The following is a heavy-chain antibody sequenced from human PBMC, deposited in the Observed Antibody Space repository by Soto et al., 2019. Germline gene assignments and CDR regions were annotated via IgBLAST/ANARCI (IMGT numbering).Heavy chain of an antibody. CDR2: IKEDGSEN. CDR3: ARGQYGGKGY. D-gene: IGHD2-15*01. Sequence: EVQLVESGGGLVQPGGSLRLSCAASGFTFSSYWMNWVRQAPGKGLEWVANIKEDGSENNYVDSVKGRFIISRDNAKESLFLQMNSLRAEDTAVYYCARGQYGGKGYWGQGTLVTVSS. V-gene: IGHV3-7*03. J-gene: IGHJ4*02. CDR1: GFTFSSYW.